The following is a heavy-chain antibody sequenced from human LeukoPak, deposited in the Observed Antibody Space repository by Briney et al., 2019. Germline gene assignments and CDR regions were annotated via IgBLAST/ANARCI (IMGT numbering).Heavy chain of an antibody. Sequence: PGGSLRLSCAASGFTFSSYSMNWVRQAPGKGLEWVSYISSSSSTIYYADSVKGRFTISRDNAKNSLYLQMNSLRAEDTAVYYCARLLYSSSWYRGFDYWGQGTLVTVSS. V-gene: IGHV3-48*01. CDR1: GFTFSSYS. CDR3: ARLLYSSSWYRGFDY. D-gene: IGHD6-13*01. J-gene: IGHJ4*02. CDR2: ISSSSSTI.